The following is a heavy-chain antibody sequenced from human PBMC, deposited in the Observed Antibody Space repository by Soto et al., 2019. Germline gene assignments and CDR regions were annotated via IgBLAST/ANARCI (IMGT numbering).Heavy chain of an antibody. D-gene: IGHD5-12*01. V-gene: IGHV3-7*01. J-gene: IGHJ4*02. CDR2: IKEDGTEK. CDR1: GFSFNNYW. Sequence: GGSLRLSCAASGFSFNNYWMSWVRQAPGKGLEWVANIKEDGTEKYYVDSVKGRFTIFRDNAKSSLFLQMNSLRAEDTAVYYCARDTSITTSRPSGSLFAKYVQSVVPYMDYWGQGTLVTVSS. CDR3: ARDTSITTSRPSGSLFAKYVQSVVPYMDY.